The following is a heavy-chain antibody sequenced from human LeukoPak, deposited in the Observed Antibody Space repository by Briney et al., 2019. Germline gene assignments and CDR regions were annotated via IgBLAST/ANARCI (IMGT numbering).Heavy chain of an antibody. J-gene: IGHJ4*02. D-gene: IGHD3-10*01. CDR1: GFTFGDYA. V-gene: IGHV3-49*03. CDR2: IRSKTYRGTT. CDR3: SREGSLRGVGVS. Sequence: PGGSLRLSCTASGFTFGDYAVSWFRQAPGKGLEWVGFIRSKTYRGTTEYAASVKGRFTISRDDSKNIAYLQMNSLKTEDTAVYYCSREGSLRGVGVSWGQGTLVTVSS.